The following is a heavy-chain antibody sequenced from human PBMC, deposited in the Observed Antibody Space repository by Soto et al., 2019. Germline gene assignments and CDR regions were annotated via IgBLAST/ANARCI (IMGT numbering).Heavy chain of an antibody. J-gene: IGHJ5*02. Sequence: KTSETLSLTCTVSGGSVSSGSYYWSWIRQPPGKGLEWIGYIYYSGSTNYNPSLKSRVTISVDTSKNQFSLKLSSVTAADTAVYYCAREGVPAAAIPPGWFDPWGQGTLVTVSS. CDR1: GGSVSSGSYY. CDR2: IYYSGST. V-gene: IGHV4-61*01. CDR3: AREGVPAAAIPPGWFDP. D-gene: IGHD2-2*01.